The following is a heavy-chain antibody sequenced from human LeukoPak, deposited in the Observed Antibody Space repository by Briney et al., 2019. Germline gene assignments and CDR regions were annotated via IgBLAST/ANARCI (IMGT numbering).Heavy chain of an antibody. D-gene: IGHD3-22*01. V-gene: IGHV4-31*03. CDR2: IYYSGST. Sequence: SQTLSLTCTVSGGSISSGGYYWSWIRQHPGKGLEWIGYIYYSGSTYYNPSLKSRVTISVDTSKNQFSLKLSSVTAADTAVYYCASMISSGYYRNGMDVWGQGTTVTVSS. CDR3: ASMISSGYYRNGMDV. J-gene: IGHJ6*02. CDR1: GGSISSGGYY.